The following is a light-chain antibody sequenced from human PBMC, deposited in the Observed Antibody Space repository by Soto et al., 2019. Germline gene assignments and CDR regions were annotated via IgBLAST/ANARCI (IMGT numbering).Light chain of an antibody. Sequence: EIVMTHSPATLSVSPGDGATLSCRASQSVGSSLSWYQQKPGQAPRLLFYGASNRATAIPDRFSGSGSGTDFTLTISRLEPEDFAVYYCQQYGSSLTFGQGTRLEIK. J-gene: IGKJ5*01. CDR2: GAS. CDR1: QSVGSS. CDR3: QQYGSSLT. V-gene: IGKV3-20*01.